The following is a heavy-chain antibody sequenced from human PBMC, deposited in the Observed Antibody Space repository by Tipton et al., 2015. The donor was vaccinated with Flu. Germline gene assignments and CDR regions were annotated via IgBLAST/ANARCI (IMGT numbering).Heavy chain of an antibody. CDR2: IIPIFGTA. CDR1: GGTFSSYA. Sequence: QLVQSGAEVKKPGSSVKVSCKASGGTFSSYAISWVRQAPGQGLEWMGGIIPIFGTANYAQKFQGRVTITADESTSTAYMELSSLRSEDTAVYYCARGDTMVRGVLYSYYGMDVWGQGTPVTVSS. CDR3: ARGDTMVRGVLYSYYGMDV. J-gene: IGHJ6*02. D-gene: IGHD3-10*01. V-gene: IGHV1-69*01.